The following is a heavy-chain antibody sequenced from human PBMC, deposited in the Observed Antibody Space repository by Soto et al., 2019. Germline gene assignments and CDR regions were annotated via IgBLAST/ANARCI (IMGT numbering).Heavy chain of an antibody. CDR3: AREAYDFWSGYATRNYYYYYMDV. D-gene: IGHD3-3*01. V-gene: IGHV4-31*03. CDR1: GGCISSGGYY. Sequence: PSETLSLTCTVSGGCISSGGYYWSWIRQHPGKGLEWIGYIYYSGSTYYNPSLKSRVTISVDTSKNQFSLKLSSVTAADTAVYYCAREAYDFWSGYATRNYYYYYMDVWGKGTTVTVSS. CDR2: IYYSGST. J-gene: IGHJ6*03.